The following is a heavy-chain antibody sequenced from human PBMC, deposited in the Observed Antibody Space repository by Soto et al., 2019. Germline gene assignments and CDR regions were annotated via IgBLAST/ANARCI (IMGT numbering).Heavy chain of an antibody. D-gene: IGHD3-3*01. CDR1: GGSISSGGYY. CDR2: IYCSGST. J-gene: IGHJ5*02. V-gene: IGHV4-31*03. CDR3: AGYSITIFGVVPPGFDP. Sequence: SETLSLTCTVSGGSISSGGYYWSWIRQHPGKGLEWIGYIYCSGSTYYNPSLKSRVTISVDTSKNQFSLKLSSVTAADTAVYYCAGYSITIFGVVPPGFDPWGQGTLVTVSS.